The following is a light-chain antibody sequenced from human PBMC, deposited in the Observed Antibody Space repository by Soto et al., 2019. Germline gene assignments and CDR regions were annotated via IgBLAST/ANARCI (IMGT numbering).Light chain of an antibody. J-gene: IGKJ1*01. CDR2: GAS. CDR1: QSVSSD. CDR3: QQYNTWHPKMA. Sequence: VVTQSPATLSVFPGETATLSCMAIQSVSSDLAWYQQRPAQAPRLLIYGASTSATGIPARFRGSGSGTEFRLAISSLQSEDFATYYCQQYNTWHPKMAFGRGTKVEI. V-gene: IGKV3-15*01.